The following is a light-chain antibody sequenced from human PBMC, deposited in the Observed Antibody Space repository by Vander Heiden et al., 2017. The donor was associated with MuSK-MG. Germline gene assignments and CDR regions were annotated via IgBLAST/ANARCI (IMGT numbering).Light chain of an antibody. CDR1: RSHLHSNRSNY. Sequence: TVMTQSPLSLSVTPGEAASIACRSSRSHLHSNRSNYLAWYLQRPGQSPQLLMFLASTRASGVPYRISGSGSDTDFNLKINRVEAEDVGVYYCKQDLQIPYTFGQGTKLEIK. CDR3: KQDLQIPYT. J-gene: IGKJ2*01. V-gene: IGKV2-28*01. CDR2: LAS.